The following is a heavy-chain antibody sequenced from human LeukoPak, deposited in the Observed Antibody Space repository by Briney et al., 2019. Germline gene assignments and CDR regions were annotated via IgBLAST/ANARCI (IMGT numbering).Heavy chain of an antibody. CDR3: AKWGDYDMLTGYYDSDY. V-gene: IGHV3-23*01. CDR2: IGGRDGDT. CDR1: GFIFSNYA. D-gene: IGHD3-9*01. Sequence: PGASLRLSCAASGFIFSNYAMRWVRQAPGKGLEWVSAIGGRDGDTYYADSVKGRFTVSRVHPKNTLYLQMNTLRVEDTAVYYCAKWGDYDMLTGYYDSDYGGHGTLVTVSS. J-gene: IGHJ4*01.